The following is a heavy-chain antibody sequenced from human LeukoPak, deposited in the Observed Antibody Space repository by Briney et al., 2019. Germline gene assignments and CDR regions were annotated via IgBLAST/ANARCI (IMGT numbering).Heavy chain of an antibody. D-gene: IGHD1-26*01. Sequence: GGSLRLSCAASGFTVSSNYMNWVRQAPGKGLEWVSFISGGDTTFYADSVKGRFTISRDNSKNTVFLQLNSLRAEDTALYYCARARYRGERSVLDIWGQGTMVTVSS. V-gene: IGHV3-53*01. CDR1: GFTVSSNY. J-gene: IGHJ3*02. CDR3: ARARYRGERSVLDI. CDR2: ISGGDTT.